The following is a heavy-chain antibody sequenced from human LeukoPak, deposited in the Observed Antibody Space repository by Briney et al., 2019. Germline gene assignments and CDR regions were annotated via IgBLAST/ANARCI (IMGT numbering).Heavy chain of an antibody. CDR2: IKSKTDGGTT. D-gene: IGHD5-18*01. Sequence: GGSLRLSCAASGFTFSNAWMSWVRQAPGKGLEWVGRIKSKTDGGTTDYAAPVKGRFTISRDDSKNKLYLQMNSLKTEDTAVYYCSASPPRYRYGPTFDYWGQGTLVTVST. CDR3: SASPPRYRYGPTFDY. CDR1: GFTFSNAW. V-gene: IGHV3-15*01. J-gene: IGHJ4*02.